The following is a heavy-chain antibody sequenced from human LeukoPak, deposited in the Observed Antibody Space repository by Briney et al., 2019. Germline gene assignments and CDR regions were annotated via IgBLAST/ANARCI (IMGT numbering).Heavy chain of an antibody. D-gene: IGHD6-19*01. Sequence: GASVKVSCKASGGTFSSYAISWVRQAPGQGLEWMGGIIPIFGTANYAQKFQGRVTITADESTSTAYMELSSLRSEDTAVYYCARDGIAVADGFDYWGQGTLVTVSS. V-gene: IGHV1-69*13. J-gene: IGHJ4*02. CDR3: ARDGIAVADGFDY. CDR2: IIPIFGTA. CDR1: GGTFSSYA.